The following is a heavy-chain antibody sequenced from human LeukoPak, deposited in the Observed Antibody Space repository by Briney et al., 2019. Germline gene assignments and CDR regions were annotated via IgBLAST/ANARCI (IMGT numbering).Heavy chain of an antibody. Sequence: GGSLRLSCGASGFTFSSFEMNWVRLAPGKGLEWVSHISSSGATMYYADSVKGRFTISRDNAKNSLYLQMNSLRAEDTAVYYCARDRRDFLGPYFDCWGQGTLVTVSS. V-gene: IGHV3-48*03. CDR3: ARDRRDFLGPYFDC. J-gene: IGHJ4*02. CDR1: GFTFSSFE. CDR2: ISSSGATM. D-gene: IGHD3-3*01.